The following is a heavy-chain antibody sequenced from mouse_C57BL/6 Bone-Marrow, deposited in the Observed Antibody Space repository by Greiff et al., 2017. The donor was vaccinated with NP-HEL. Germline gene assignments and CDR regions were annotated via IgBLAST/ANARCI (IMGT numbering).Heavy chain of an antibody. CDR3: ARSRDYGSSYLAWFAY. D-gene: IGHD1-1*01. CDR2: IDPSDSYT. Sequence: QVHVKQPGAELVKPGASVKLSCKASGYTFTSYWMQWVKQRPGQGLEWIGEIDPSDSYTNYNQKFKGKATLTVDTSSSTAYMQLSSLTSEDSAVYYCARSRDYGSSYLAWFAYWGQGTLVTVSA. CDR1: GYTFTSYW. V-gene: IGHV1-50*01. J-gene: IGHJ3*01.